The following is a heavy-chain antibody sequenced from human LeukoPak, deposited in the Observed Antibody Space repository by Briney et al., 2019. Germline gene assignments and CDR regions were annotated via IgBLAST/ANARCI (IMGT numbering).Heavy chain of an antibody. Sequence: LETLSLTCTVSGGSISSYYWSWIRQPAGKGLEWIGRIYFSGTTNYNPSLKSRVTMSVDTSKSQFSLSLSSVTAADTAVYYCVREVWRQVVRIDFWGQGTLVTVSS. CDR3: VREVWRQVVRIDF. V-gene: IGHV4-4*07. CDR2: IYFSGTT. CDR1: GGSISSYY. J-gene: IGHJ4*02. D-gene: IGHD3-10*01.